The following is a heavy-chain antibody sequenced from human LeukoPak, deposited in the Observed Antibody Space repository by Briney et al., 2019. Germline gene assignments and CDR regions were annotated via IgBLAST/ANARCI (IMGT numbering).Heavy chain of an antibody. D-gene: IGHD6-19*01. CDR1: GFTFSSYA. CDR2: ISYDGSNK. V-gene: IGHV3-30-3*01. J-gene: IGHJ4*02. Sequence: GGSLRLSCAASGFTFSSYAMHWVRQAPGKGLEWVAVISYDGSNKYYADSVKGRFTISRDNSKNTLYLQMNSLRAEDTAVYYCARDHTSVAGMIQSLLDYWGQGTLVTVSS. CDR3: ARDHTSVAGMIQSLLDY.